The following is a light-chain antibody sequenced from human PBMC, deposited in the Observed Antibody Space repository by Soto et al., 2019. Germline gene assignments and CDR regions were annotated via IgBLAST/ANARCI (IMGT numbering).Light chain of an antibody. Sequence: DIQMTQSPSTLSASVGDRVTITCRASQSISSWLAWYQQKPGKAPKLLIYKASSLESGVPSRFSGSGSGTEFNLTISSLQPDDFATYYGQQYNSYSPLAFGGGTKVEIK. CDR1: QSISSW. J-gene: IGKJ4*01. V-gene: IGKV1-5*03. CDR2: KAS. CDR3: QQYNSYSPLA.